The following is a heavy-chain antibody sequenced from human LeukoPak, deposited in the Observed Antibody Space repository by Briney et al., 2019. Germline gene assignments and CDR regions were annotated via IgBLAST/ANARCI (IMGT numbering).Heavy chain of an antibody. Sequence: GASVKVSCKASGYTFSDYHMHWVRQAPGQRLEWMGWINAGNGNTKYSQEFQGRVTITRDTSASTAYMELSSLRSEDMAVYYCVRGSGSYYFPRGPWGQGTMVTVSS. J-gene: IGHJ3*01. V-gene: IGHV1-3*03. CDR3: VRGSGSYYFPRGP. CDR2: INAGNGNT. CDR1: GYTFSDYH. D-gene: IGHD3-10*01.